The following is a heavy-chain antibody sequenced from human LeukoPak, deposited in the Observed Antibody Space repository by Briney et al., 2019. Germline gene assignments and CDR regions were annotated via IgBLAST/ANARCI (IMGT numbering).Heavy chain of an antibody. CDR3: ATGLVGGEVLGSYFDY. J-gene: IGHJ4*02. CDR2: IIPIFGTA. Sequence: SSVKVSCKASGGTFSSYAISWVRQAPGQGLEWMGGIIPIFGTANYAQKFQGRVTITADESTNTAYMELSSLRSEDTAVYYCATGLVGGEVLGSYFDYWGQGTLVTVSS. D-gene: IGHD1-26*01. V-gene: IGHV1-69*01. CDR1: GGTFSSYA.